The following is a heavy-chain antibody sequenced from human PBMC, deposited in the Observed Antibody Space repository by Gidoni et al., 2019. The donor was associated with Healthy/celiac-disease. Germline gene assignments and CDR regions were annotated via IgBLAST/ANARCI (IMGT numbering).Heavy chain of an antibody. CDR1: GGSFSGYY. D-gene: IGHD6-13*01. Sequence: QVQLQQWGAGLLKPSETLSLTCAVYGGSFSGYYWSWIRQPPGKGLEWIGEINHSGSTNYNPSLKSRVTISVDTSKNQFSLKLSSVTAADTAVYYCARGLGIAAAAGGWGQGTLVTVSS. V-gene: IGHV4-34*01. CDR2: INHSGST. CDR3: ARGLGIAAAAGG. J-gene: IGHJ4*02.